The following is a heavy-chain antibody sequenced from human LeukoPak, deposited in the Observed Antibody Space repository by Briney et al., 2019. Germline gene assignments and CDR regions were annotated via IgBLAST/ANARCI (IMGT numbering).Heavy chain of an antibody. Sequence: SEALSLTCAVYGGSFSGYYWSWIRQPPGKGLEWIGEINHSGSTNYNPSLESRVTISVDTSKNQFSLKLSSVTAADTAVYYCARGPVYDFWSGYLTGTYYYGMDVWGQGTTVTVSS. CDR1: GGSFSGYY. D-gene: IGHD3-3*01. J-gene: IGHJ6*02. CDR3: ARGPVYDFWSGYLTGTYYYGMDV. V-gene: IGHV4-34*01. CDR2: INHSGST.